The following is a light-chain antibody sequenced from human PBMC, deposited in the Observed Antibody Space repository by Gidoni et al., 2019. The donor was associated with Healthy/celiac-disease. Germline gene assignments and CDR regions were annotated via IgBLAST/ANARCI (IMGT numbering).Light chain of an antibody. V-gene: IGLV3-1*01. CDR3: QAWDSSTAGPV. J-gene: IGLJ2*01. CDR2: QDS. Sequence: SYELTQPPSVPVPPGQTASITCSGDKLGDKYACWYQQRPGHSPVLVIYQDSKRPSGIPERFSGSSSGNTATLTISGTQAMDEADYYCQAWDSSTAGPVFGGGTKLTVL. CDR1: KLGDKY.